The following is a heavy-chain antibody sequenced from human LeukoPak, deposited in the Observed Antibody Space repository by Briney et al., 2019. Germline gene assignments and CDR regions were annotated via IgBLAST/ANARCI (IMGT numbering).Heavy chain of an antibody. CDR1: GFTFSSYS. CDR2: ISGSGGST. J-gene: IGHJ4*02. D-gene: IGHD6-19*01. CDR3: AKALIASIAVVGTGSFDY. V-gene: IGHV3-23*01. Sequence: GGSLRLSCAASGFTFSSYSMNWVRQAPGKGLEWVSAISGSGGSTYYADSVKGRFTISRDNSKNTLYLQMNSLRAEDTAVYYCAKALIASIAVVGTGSFDYWGQGTLVTVSS.